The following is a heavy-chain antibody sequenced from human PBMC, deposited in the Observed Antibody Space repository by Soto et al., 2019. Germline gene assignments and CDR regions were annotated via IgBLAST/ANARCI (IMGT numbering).Heavy chain of an antibody. CDR2: IYPGDSDT. CDR3: ARLSREEISKTFDY. J-gene: IGHJ4*02. CDR1: GYSFTIYC. D-gene: IGHD3-16*02. V-gene: IGHV5-51*01. Sequence: PGESLKISCKGSGYSFTIYCIGWVLQRPGKGLEWMGTIYPGDSDTRYSPSFQGQVSISADKSTSTAYLQWSSLKASDTAMYYCARLSREEISKTFDYWGLGSLVTVSS.